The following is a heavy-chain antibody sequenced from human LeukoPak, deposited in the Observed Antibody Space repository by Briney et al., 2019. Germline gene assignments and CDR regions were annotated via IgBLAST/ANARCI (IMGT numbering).Heavy chain of an antibody. CDR3: ARWSSSFLDY. CDR2: ISGSSTII. J-gene: IGHJ4*02. Sequence: GGSLRLSCAALGFTFNNYDMNWVRQAPGKGLEWVSYISGSSTIIYYADSVKGRFTISRDNAKNSLYLQMNSLRAEDTAVYYCARWSSSFLDYWGQGTLVTVSS. CDR1: GFTFNNYD. V-gene: IGHV3-48*01. D-gene: IGHD6-6*01.